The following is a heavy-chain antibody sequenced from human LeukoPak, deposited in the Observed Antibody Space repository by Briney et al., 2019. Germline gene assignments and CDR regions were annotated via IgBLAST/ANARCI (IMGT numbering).Heavy chain of an antibody. CDR3: ATLLGETYFFDF. V-gene: IGHV1-24*01. CDR1: GTYSLNELS. J-gene: IGHJ4*02. Sequence: ASVKVSCKVSGTYSLNELSMHLVRQAPGKGLEWMGGFDPEDGETIYAQSFKGRVTVTEDTSTDTVYMDLSSLRSEDTAVYYCATLLGETYFFDFWGQGTLVTVSS. CDR2: FDPEDGET. D-gene: IGHD1-26*01.